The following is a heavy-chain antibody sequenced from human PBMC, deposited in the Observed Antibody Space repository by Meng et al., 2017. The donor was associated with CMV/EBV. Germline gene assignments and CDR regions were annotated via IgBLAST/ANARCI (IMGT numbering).Heavy chain of an antibody. CDR1: GYTFTSYG. V-gene: IGHV1-18*01. CDR3: ARESRTYYDILTGYTYYYGMDV. CDR2: ISAYNGNT. Sequence: ASVKVSCKASGYTFTSYGISWVRQAPGQGLEWMGWISAYNGNTNYAQKLQGRVTMTTDTSTSTAYMELRSLRSDDTAGYYCARESRTYYDILTGYTYYYGMDVWGQGTTVTVSS. J-gene: IGHJ6*02. D-gene: IGHD3-9*01.